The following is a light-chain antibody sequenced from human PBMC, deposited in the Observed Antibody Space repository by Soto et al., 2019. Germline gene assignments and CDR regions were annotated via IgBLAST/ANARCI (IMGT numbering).Light chain of an antibody. CDR1: QSISSW. V-gene: IGKV1-5*03. Sequence: DIQMTQSPSTLSASVGDRVTITCRASQSISSWLAWYQQKPGKAPKLLIYKASSLESGVPSRFSGSGSGTEFTLTISSLLPDDFATYYCQQYNSYRRTFGQGTKVEIK. CDR2: KAS. J-gene: IGKJ1*01. CDR3: QQYNSYRRT.